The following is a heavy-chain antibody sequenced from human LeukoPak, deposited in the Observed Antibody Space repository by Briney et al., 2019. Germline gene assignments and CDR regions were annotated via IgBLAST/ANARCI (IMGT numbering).Heavy chain of an antibody. D-gene: IGHD2-21*02. CDR2: IYTSGST. CDR3: AGGSDRTYYYYYYMDV. CDR1: GGSISSYY. V-gene: IGHV4-4*07. J-gene: IGHJ6*03. Sequence: KPSETLSLSCTVSGGSISSYYWSWIRQPAGKGLEWIGRIYTSGSTNYNPSLKSRVTMSVDTSKNQFSLKLSSVTAADTAVYYCAGGSDRTYYYYYYMDVWGKGTTVTVSS.